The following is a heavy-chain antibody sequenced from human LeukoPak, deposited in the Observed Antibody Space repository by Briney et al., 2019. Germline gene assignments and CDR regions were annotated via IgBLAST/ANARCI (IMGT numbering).Heavy chain of an antibody. CDR3: AKPSGYFHGMDV. CDR2: TSNDGSNK. CDR1: GFTFSDFG. V-gene: IGHV3-30*18. Sequence: PGGSLRLSCAASGFTFSDFGMRWVRQAPGKGLEWVAFTSNDGSNKYYEDSVKGRFTISRDNSHNTLFLQMNSLRAEDTAVYYCAKPSGYFHGMDVWGQGTTVTVSS. J-gene: IGHJ6*02. D-gene: IGHD1-1*01.